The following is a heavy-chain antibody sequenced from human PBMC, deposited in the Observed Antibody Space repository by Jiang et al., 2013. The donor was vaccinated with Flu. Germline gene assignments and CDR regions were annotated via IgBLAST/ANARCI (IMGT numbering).Heavy chain of an antibody. V-gene: IGHV4-4*07. CDR3: ARGGIAVAGPNYYYYGMDV. CDR2: IYTSGST. CDR1: WRPSVVTT. Sequence: TLSLHLRCLWWRPSVVTTGAGSGSRRKGLEWIGRIYTSGSTNYNPSLKSRVTMSVDTSKNQFSLKLSSVTAADTAVYYCARGGIAVAGPNYYYYGMDVWGQGTTVTVSS. D-gene: IGHD6-19*01. J-gene: IGHJ6*02.